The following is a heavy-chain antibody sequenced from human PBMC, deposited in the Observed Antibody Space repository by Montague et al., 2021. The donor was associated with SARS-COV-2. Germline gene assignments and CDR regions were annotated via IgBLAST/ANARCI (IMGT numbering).Heavy chain of an antibody. D-gene: IGHD6-19*01. CDR1: GGSFSGYY. CDR2: IDHSRNT. V-gene: IGHV4-34*01. Sequence: SETLSLTCAVYGGSFSGYYWSWIHQVPGKGLEWIGEIDHSRNTDHNPSLKSRVTISVDTSKNQFSLKVTSVTAADTAVYYRARRAQWQLSWFFDLWGRGTLVTVSS. CDR3: ARRAQWQLSWFFDL. J-gene: IGHJ2*01.